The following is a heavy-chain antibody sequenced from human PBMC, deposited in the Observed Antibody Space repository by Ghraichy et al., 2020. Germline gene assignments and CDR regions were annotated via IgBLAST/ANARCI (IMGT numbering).Heavy chain of an antibody. CDR1: GFTFSSYA. D-gene: IGHD3-10*01. CDR3: AKDPLYYGSGSYRDY. J-gene: IGHJ4*02. Sequence: GGSLRLSCAASGFTFSSYAMSWVRQAPGKGLEWVSAISGSGGSTYYADSVKGRFTISRDNSKNTLYLQMNSLRAEDTAVYYCAKDPLYYGSGSYRDYWGQGTLVTVSS. CDR2: ISGSGGST. V-gene: IGHV3-23*01.